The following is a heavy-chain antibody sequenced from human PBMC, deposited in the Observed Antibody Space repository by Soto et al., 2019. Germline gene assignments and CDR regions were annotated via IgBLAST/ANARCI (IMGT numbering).Heavy chain of an antibody. CDR3: ARAYYDILTGYAPGIGAFDI. CDR1: GFTVSSNY. V-gene: IGHV3-53*01. J-gene: IGHJ3*02. Sequence: GGSLRLSCAASGFTVSSNYMSWVRQAPGKGLEWVSVIYSGGSTYYADSVKGRFTISRDNSKNTLYLQMNSLRAEDTAVYYCARAYYDILTGYAPGIGAFDIWGQGTMVTVSS. D-gene: IGHD3-9*01. CDR2: IYSGGST.